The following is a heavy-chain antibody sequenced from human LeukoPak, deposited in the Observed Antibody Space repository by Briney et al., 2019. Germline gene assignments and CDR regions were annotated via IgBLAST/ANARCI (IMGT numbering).Heavy chain of an antibody. CDR2: INHSGST. Sequence: PSETLSLTCAVYGGSFSGYYWSWIRQPPGKGLEWIGEINHSGSTNYNPSLKSRVTISVDTSKNQFSLKLSSVTAADTAVYYCARHIVVVPAAVAFDIWGQGTMVTVSS. CDR1: GGSFSGYY. V-gene: IGHV4-34*01. CDR3: ARHIVVVPAAVAFDI. J-gene: IGHJ3*02. D-gene: IGHD2-2*01.